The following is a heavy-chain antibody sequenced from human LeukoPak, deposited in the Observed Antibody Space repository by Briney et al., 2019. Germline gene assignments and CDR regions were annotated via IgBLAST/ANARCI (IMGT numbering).Heavy chain of an antibody. J-gene: IGHJ4*02. CDR3: ARTVEMATTYFDY. CDR1: GGSISSSSYY. CDR2: IYYSGST. Sequence: PSETLSLTCTASGGSISSSSYYWGWIRQPPGKGLEWIGSIYYSGSTCYNPSLKSRVTISVDTSKNQFSLKLSSVTAADTAVYYCARTVEMATTYFDYWGQGTLVTVSS. V-gene: IGHV4-39*01. D-gene: IGHD5-24*01.